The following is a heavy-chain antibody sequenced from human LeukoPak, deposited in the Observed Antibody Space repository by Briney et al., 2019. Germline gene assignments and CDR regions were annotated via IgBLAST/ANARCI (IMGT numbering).Heavy chain of an antibody. Sequence: PGGSLRLSCAASGFTFSSYGMSWVRQAPGKGLEWVAVIGNDAKTTYYADSVKGRFTIPRDNSKNTLYLQMNSLRAEDTAVYYCAKSREIGRFDYWGQGTLVTVSS. J-gene: IGHJ4*02. CDR3: AKSREIGRFDY. CDR2: IGNDAKTT. CDR1: GFTFSSYG. V-gene: IGHV3-30*18. D-gene: IGHD1-26*01.